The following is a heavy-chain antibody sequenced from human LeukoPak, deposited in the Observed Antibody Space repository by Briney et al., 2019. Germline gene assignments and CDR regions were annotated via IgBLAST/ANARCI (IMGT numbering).Heavy chain of an antibody. D-gene: IGHD2-15*01. CDR2: INPSGGST. Sequence: VASVKVSCKASGYTFTSYYMHWVRQAPGQGLERMGIINPSGGSTSYAQKFQGRVTMTRDTSTSTVYMELSSLRSEDTAVYYCARDFSGVAATSLSYYYYYGMDVWGQGTTVTVSS. J-gene: IGHJ6*02. CDR1: GYTFTSYY. CDR3: ARDFSGVAATSLSYYYYYGMDV. V-gene: IGHV1-46*01.